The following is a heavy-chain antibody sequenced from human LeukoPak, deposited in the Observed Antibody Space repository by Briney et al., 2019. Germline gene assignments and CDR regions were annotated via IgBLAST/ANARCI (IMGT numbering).Heavy chain of an antibody. CDR3: ARDIGYGVDY. CDR1: GGAFSSYA. Sequence: SVKVSCKASGGAFSSYAISWVRQAPGQGLEWMGRIIPILGIANYAQKFQGRVTITADKSTSTAYMELSSLRSEDTAVYYCARDIGYGVDYWGQGTLVTVSS. CDR2: IIPILGIA. V-gene: IGHV1-69*04. J-gene: IGHJ4*02. D-gene: IGHD4-17*01.